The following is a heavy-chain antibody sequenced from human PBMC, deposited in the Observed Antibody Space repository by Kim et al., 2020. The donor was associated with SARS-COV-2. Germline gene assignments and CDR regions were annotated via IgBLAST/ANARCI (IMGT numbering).Heavy chain of an antibody. V-gene: IGHV3-33*01. CDR2: IWYDGSNK. J-gene: IGHJ4*02. CDR3: ARDGWPGYSSGWYVN. D-gene: IGHD6-19*01. Sequence: GGSLRLSCAASGFTFSSYGMHWVRQAPGKGLEWVAVIWYDGSNKYYADSVKGRFTISRDNSKNTLYLQMNSLRAEDTAVYYCARDGWPGYSSGWYVNWGQGTLVTVSS. CDR1: GFTFSSYG.